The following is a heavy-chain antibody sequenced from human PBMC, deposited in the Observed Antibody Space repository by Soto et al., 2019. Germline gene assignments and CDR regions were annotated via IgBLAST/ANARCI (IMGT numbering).Heavy chain of an antibody. CDR2: ISSAGNAQ. D-gene: IGHD5-18*01. J-gene: IGHJ4*02. CDR1: GFTFCDDS. CDR3: ARGIQLWVGRGFDY. V-gene: IGHV3-48*01. Sequence: EVQLVESGGGLVQPGGSLRLSCSASGFTFCDDSMNWVRQAPVEGLEWVSYISSAGNAQSYVDSVEGLFTISRDHAKNSVSLHMNSLRAEDTAVYYCARGIQLWVGRGFDYCGQGTLVTVSS.